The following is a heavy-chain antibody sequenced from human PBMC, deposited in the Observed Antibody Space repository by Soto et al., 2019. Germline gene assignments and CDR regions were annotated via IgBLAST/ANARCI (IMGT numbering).Heavy chain of an antibody. D-gene: IGHD2-2*01. CDR1: VFTFSRYA. V-gene: IGHV3-23*01. CDR2: ISVSGGST. J-gene: IGHJ4*01. CDR3: VKFKSTTCTKFYT. Sequence: GGCLRLSCVASVFTFSRYAMSWVRQAPGKGLEWVSGISVSGGSTYYAGSVKGRFTVSRDNSQNTLYLQMNSLRVEDTAVYYCVKFKSTTCTKFYTWCQRDVVTISS.